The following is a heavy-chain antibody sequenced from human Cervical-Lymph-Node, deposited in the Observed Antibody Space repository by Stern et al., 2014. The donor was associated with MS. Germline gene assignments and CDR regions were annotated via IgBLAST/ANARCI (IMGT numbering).Heavy chain of an antibody. V-gene: IGHV1-46*03. Sequence: QVQLVQSGAEVKKPGASVKVSCKASGYTFTAYYMHWVRQAPGQGLEWMGLINPTVGTTSYARKFQGRVTMTRGTSTSTVYMELRSLRSEDTAVYYCARDLLQYTGYGMDVWGQGTTVTVFS. CDR3: ARDLLQYTGYGMDV. CDR2: INPTVGTT. D-gene: IGHD3-3*01. J-gene: IGHJ6*02. CDR1: GYTFTAYY.